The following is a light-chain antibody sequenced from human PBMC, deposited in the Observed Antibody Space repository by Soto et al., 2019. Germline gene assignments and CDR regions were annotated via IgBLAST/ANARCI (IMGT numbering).Light chain of an antibody. J-gene: IGKJ1*01. CDR2: GAS. CDR3: QQYNNWPPT. V-gene: IGKV3-15*01. CDR1: QSVSSN. Sequence: EIVRTQSPATLSVSPGERATISCRASQSVSSNLAWYQQEPGQAPRLLIYGASTRATGIPARFSGSGSGTEFTLTISSLQSEDFAVYYCQQYNNWPPTLGQGTKVEIK.